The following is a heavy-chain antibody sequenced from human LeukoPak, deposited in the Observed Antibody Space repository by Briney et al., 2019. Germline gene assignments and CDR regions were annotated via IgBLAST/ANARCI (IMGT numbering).Heavy chain of an antibody. D-gene: IGHD3-3*01. CDR1: GGTFSRYG. CDR3: GRSGSYDVLSGYYMYGMDV. Sequence: SVTVSCKVSGGTFSRYGISWVRQAPGQGLEWMGRIIPIFGTKNYAQKFQGRVTITADESTSTVYMELSSLRSADTAIYYCGRSGSYDVLSGYYMYGMDVWGKGTTVIVSS. V-gene: IGHV1-69*13. CDR2: IIPIFGTK. J-gene: IGHJ6*04.